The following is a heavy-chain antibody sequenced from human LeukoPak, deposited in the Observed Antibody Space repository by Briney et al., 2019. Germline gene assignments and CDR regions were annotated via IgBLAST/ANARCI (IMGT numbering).Heavy chain of an antibody. Sequence: SETLSLTCSVSGGSISIYYWSWIRQPAGKGLEWIGRIYTSGSTNYNPSLKSRVTISVDTSKNQFSLKLSSVTAADTAVYYCASLGDSSSWYVPNYWGQGTLVTVSS. CDR3: ASLGDSSSWYVPNY. D-gene: IGHD6-13*01. CDR1: GGSISIYY. CDR2: IYTSGST. V-gene: IGHV4-4*07. J-gene: IGHJ4*02.